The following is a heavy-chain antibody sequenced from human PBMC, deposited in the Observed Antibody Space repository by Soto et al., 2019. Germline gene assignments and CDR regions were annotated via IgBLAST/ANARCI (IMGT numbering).Heavy chain of an antibody. J-gene: IGHJ6*02. Sequence: SETLSLTCTVSGGSISSGGYYWSWIRQHPGKGLEWIGYIYYSGSTYYNPSLKSRVTISVDTSKNQFSLKLSSVTAADTAVYYCARDTQARYCTNGVCYTGSGWYNLGYGMDVWGQGTTVTVSS. V-gene: IGHV4-31*03. CDR1: GGSISSGGYY. CDR2: IYYSGST. D-gene: IGHD2-8*01. CDR3: ARDTQARYCTNGVCYTGSGWYNLGYGMDV.